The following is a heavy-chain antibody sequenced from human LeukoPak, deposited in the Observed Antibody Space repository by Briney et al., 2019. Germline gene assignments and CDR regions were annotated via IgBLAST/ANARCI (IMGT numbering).Heavy chain of an antibody. CDR1: AFTFSSYE. J-gene: IGHJ4*02. Sequence: QPGGSLRLSCAASAFTFSSYEVNWVRQAPGKGLQWVSYINSLGTTIWHADSVKGRFTVSRDNTKKSMYLQMNSLRAEDTAVYYCGVWGVIGIGGFDYWGQGTLVTVSS. V-gene: IGHV3-48*03. CDR2: INSLGTTI. D-gene: IGHD3-10*01. CDR3: GVWGVIGIGGFDY.